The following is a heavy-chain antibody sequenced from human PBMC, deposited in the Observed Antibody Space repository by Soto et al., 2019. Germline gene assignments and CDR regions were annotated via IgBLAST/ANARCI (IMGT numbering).Heavy chain of an antibody. CDR2: INHRGST. CDR1: GGSFSGYY. Sequence: SESLSLTCAVCGGSFSGYYWAWIRQPPGKGLEWIGEINHRGSTNYNPSLKSRVTMSVGTSKNQFSLKLSSVTAADTAVYYCARGGRIVGATALFDYWGQGALVTVSS. V-gene: IGHV4-34*01. D-gene: IGHD1-26*01. CDR3: ARGGRIVGATALFDY. J-gene: IGHJ4*02.